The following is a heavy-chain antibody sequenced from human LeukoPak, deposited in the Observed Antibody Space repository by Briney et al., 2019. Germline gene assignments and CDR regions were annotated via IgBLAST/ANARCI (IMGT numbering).Heavy chain of an antibody. Sequence: GASVKVSCKASGYTFTSYDINWVRPATGQGLEWMGWMNPNSGNTGYAQKFQGRVTMTRNTSISTAYMELSSLRSEDTAVYYCARKQVVPAATAMDVWGKGTTVTVSS. D-gene: IGHD2-2*01. J-gene: IGHJ6*03. CDR2: MNPNSGNT. CDR1: GYTFTSYD. V-gene: IGHV1-8*01. CDR3: ARKQVVPAATAMDV.